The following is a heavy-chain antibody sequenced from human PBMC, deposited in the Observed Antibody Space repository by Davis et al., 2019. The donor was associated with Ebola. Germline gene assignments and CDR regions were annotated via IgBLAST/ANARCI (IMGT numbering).Heavy chain of an antibody. CDR3: ARGLQTRWRVGWGMDV. J-gene: IGHJ6*02. V-gene: IGHV3-21*01. CDR2: ITSSSSYI. Sequence: LSLTCAASGFTFPSYSMNWVRQAPGKGLEWVSFITSSSSYIYYADSVKGRFTISRDNAKNSLYLQMSSLRAEDTAVYYCARGLQTRWRVGWGMDVWGQGTTVTVSS. CDR1: GFTFPSYS. D-gene: IGHD3-16*01.